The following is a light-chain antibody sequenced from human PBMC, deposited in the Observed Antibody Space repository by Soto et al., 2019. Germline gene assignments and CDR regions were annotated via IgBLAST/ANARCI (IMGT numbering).Light chain of an antibody. Sequence: QSALTQPASVSGSPGQSITISCTGTSSDVGGYNYVSWYQQHPGKAPKLMIYEVSNRPSGVSNRSSGSRSGNTASLTISGLRAEDEADYYCSSYTSYSTYVFGTGTKLTVL. CDR1: SSDVGGYNY. J-gene: IGLJ1*01. CDR2: EVS. CDR3: SSYTSYSTYV. V-gene: IGLV2-14*01.